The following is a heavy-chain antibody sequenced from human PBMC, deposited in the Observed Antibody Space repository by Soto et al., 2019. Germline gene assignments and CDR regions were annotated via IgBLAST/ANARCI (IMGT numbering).Heavy chain of an antibody. V-gene: IGHV3-23*01. CDR3: AKETIFGVGPGYYGMDI. D-gene: IGHD3-3*01. CDR1: GFNFRSYA. Sequence: GGSLRLSCAASGFNFRSYAMSWVRQAPGKGLEWVSSISDRGDSRYYADSVKGRFTIPRDNSKDTLYLQMNSLRAEDTAVYYCAKETIFGVGPGYYGMDIWGQGTTVTVYS. CDR2: ISDRGDSR. J-gene: IGHJ6*02.